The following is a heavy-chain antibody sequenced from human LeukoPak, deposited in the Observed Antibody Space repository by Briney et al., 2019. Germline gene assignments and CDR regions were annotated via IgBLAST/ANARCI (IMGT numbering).Heavy chain of an antibody. Sequence: SETLSLTCTVSGGSISSTDDYWGWIRQPPGKGPEWIGSIYYSGSTYYNPPLKSRVTISEDPSKNQFSLKLSSVTAADTAVYYCAREDGTSMDNAFDIWGQGTMVTVSS. CDR3: AREDGTSMDNAFDI. J-gene: IGHJ3*02. V-gene: IGHV4-39*07. CDR1: GGSISSTDDY. CDR2: IYYSGST. D-gene: IGHD5-18*01.